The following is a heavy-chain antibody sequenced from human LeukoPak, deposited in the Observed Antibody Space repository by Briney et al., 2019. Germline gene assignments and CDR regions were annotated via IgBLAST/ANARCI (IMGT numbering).Heavy chain of an antibody. CDR2: IYPGDSDT. CDR3: ASQHPTRPTVKRFGYYYMDV. CDR1: GYSFTSYW. J-gene: IGHJ6*03. Sequence: GESLKISCKGSGYSFTSYWIGWVRQMPGKGLEWMGIIYPGDSDTRYSPSFQGQVTISADKSISTAYLQWSSLKASDTAMYYCASQHPTRPTVKRFGYYYMDVWGKGTTVTVSS. V-gene: IGHV5-51*01. D-gene: IGHD4-17*01.